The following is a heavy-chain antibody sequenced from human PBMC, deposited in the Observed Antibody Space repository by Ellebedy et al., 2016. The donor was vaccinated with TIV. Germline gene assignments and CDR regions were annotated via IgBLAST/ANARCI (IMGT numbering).Heavy chain of an antibody. Sequence: GESLKISXAASGFTFSSYAMSWVRQAPGKGLEWVSAISGSGGSTYYADSVKGRFTISRDNSKNSLYLQMNSLRTEDTALYYCAKGPSGSYPNTEYFQHWGQGTLVTVSS. V-gene: IGHV3-23*01. CDR1: GFTFSSYA. CDR2: ISGSGGST. D-gene: IGHD1-26*01. J-gene: IGHJ1*01. CDR3: AKGPSGSYPNTEYFQH.